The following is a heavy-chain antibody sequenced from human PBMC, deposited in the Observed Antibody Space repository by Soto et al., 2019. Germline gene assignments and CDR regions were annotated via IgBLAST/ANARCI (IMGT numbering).Heavy chain of an antibody. Sequence: SETLSLTCPVSGGSIRNYYWSWIRQPPGKGLEWIGYIYYSGSTNYNPSLKSRVTISVDTSKNQFSLKLNSVTAADTAVYYCARENYGDFFDYWGQGTLVTVSS. D-gene: IGHD4-17*01. CDR1: GGSIRNYY. J-gene: IGHJ4*02. V-gene: IGHV4-59*01. CDR2: IYYSGST. CDR3: ARENYGDFFDY.